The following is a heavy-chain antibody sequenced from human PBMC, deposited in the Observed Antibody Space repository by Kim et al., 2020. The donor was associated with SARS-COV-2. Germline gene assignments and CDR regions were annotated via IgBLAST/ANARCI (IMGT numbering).Heavy chain of an antibody. J-gene: IGHJ4*02. CDR2: I. D-gene: IGHD3-9*01. Sequence: IYCADSVKRRFTISRHTAKNSLYLQTNSLRAEDTAVYYCARAGTDILTDYWGQGALVTVSS. CDR3: ARAGTDILTDY. V-gene: IGHV3-21*01.